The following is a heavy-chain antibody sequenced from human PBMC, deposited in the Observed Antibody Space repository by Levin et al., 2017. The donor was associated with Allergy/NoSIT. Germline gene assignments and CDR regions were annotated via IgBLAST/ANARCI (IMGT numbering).Heavy chain of an antibody. V-gene: IGHV3-72*01. CDR1: GFIFSDYY. CDR3: TRAATGNYISDY. CDR2: SRNKARGYTT. Sequence: PGGSLRLSCAASGFIFSDYYMDWVRQAPGKGLVWIARSRNKARGYTTEYAASVKGRLTVSRDDSTSSLYLQVNSLKSEDTAVYYCTRAATGNYISDYWGQGTLVTVSS. D-gene: IGHD4-11*01. J-gene: IGHJ4*02.